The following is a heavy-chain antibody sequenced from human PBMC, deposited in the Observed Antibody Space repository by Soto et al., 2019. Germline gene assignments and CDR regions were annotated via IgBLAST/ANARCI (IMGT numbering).Heavy chain of an antibody. J-gene: IGHJ6*03. CDR3: ARDSSSRTGNYYYYYMDV. Sequence: PGGSLRLSCAASGFTFSSYDMHWVRQATGKGLEWVSAIGTAGDTYYPGSVKGRFTTSRENAKNSLYLQMNSLRAGDTAVYYCARDSSSRTGNYYYYYMDVWGKGTTVTVSS. CDR1: GFTFSSYD. V-gene: IGHV3-13*01. CDR2: IGTAGDT.